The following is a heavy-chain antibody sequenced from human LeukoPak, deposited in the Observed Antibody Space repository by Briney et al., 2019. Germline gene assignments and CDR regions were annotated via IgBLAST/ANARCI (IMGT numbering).Heavy chain of an antibody. Sequence: GGSLRLSCAASGSTFSSYWMSWVRQAPGKGLEWVANIKQDGSERYYVDSVKGRFTISRDNSKNTLYLQMNSLRAEDTAVYYCAKDHTQDTAMVPVDYWGQGTLVTVSS. J-gene: IGHJ4*02. D-gene: IGHD5-18*01. CDR2: IKQDGSER. CDR1: GSTFSSYW. V-gene: IGHV3-7*01. CDR3: AKDHTQDTAMVPVDY.